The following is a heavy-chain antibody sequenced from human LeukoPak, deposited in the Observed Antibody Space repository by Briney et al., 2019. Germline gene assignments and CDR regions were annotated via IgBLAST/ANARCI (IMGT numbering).Heavy chain of an antibody. CDR1: GFTFSSYS. D-gene: IGHD5-18*01. CDR2: IGTSSSTI. Sequence: GGSLRLSCAASGFTFSSYSMNWVRQAPGKGLEWVSYIGTSSSTIYYADSVKGRFTISRDNSKNTVYLQMNSLRAEDTALYYCAKDIQGANWGQGTLVTVSS. CDR3: AKDIQGAN. J-gene: IGHJ4*02. V-gene: IGHV3-48*01.